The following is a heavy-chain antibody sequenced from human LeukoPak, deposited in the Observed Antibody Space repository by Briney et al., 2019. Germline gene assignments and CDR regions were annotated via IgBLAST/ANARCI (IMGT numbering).Heavy chain of an antibody. D-gene: IGHD3-22*01. CDR2: IIPILGIA. J-gene: IGHJ4*02. Sequence: GASVKVSCKASGGTFISYAISWVRQAPGQGLEWMGRIIPILGIANYAQKFQGRVTITADKSTSTAYMELSSLRSEDTAVYYCARGHSSGYNYWGQGTLVTVSS. CDR1: GGTFISYA. V-gene: IGHV1-69*04. CDR3: ARGHSSGYNY.